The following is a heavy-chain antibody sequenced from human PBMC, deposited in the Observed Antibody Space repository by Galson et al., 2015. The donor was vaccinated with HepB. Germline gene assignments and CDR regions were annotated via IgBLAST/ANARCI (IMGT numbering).Heavy chain of an antibody. J-gene: IGHJ5*02. CDR1: GFTFSSYA. CDR2: ISGSGGST. CDR3: AKDNPYYYDSSPHQQS. D-gene: IGHD3-22*01. V-gene: IGHV3-23*01. Sequence: SLRLSCAASGFTFSSYAMSWVRQAPGKGLEWVSAISGSGGSTYYADSVKGRFTISRDNSKNTLYLQMNSLRAEDTAVYYCAKDNPYYYDSSPHQQSWGQGTLVTVSS.